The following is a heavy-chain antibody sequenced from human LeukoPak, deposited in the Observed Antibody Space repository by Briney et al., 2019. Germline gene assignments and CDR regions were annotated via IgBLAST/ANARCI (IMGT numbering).Heavy chain of an antibody. CDR1: GFTFSSYG. D-gene: IGHD6-19*01. Sequence: PGGSLRLSCAASGFTFSSYGMQWVRQAPGKGLEWVAFIRYDGSNKYYADSVKGRFTISRDNSKNTLYLQMNSLRAEDTAVYYCAKGTHSSGRYGGRDFDYWGQGTLVTVSS. V-gene: IGHV3-30*02. CDR2: IRYDGSNK. CDR3: AKGTHSSGRYGGRDFDY. J-gene: IGHJ4*02.